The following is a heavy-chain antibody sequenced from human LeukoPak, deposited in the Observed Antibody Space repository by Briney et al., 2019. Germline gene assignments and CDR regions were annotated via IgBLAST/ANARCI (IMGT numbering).Heavy chain of an antibody. V-gene: IGHV4-59*12. CDR1: GGSISSYY. D-gene: IGHD1-26*01. CDR2: IYYSGST. J-gene: IGHJ5*02. Sequence: SETLSLTCTVSGGSISSYYWSWIRQPPGKGLEWIGYIYYSGSTNYNPSLKSRVTISVDTSKNQFSLKLSTVAAADTAVYYCARRGMLPRVWFDPWGQGTLVTVSS. CDR3: ARRGMLPRVWFDP.